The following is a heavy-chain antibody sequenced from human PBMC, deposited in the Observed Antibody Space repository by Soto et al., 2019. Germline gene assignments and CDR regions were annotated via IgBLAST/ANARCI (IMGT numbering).Heavy chain of an antibody. V-gene: IGHV4-31*01. CDR3: ASHGFVFQAKSGIRYTVPFSAFLLNRSSDL. D-gene: IGHD3-9*01. J-gene: IGHJ2*01. CDR2: IYYSGST. Sequence: HPGKGLEWVGYIYYSGSTYYNPSLKSLVTISVDTSKNQFSLKLSSVTGADTAVYYCASHGFVFQAKSGIRYTVPFSAFLLNRSSDL.